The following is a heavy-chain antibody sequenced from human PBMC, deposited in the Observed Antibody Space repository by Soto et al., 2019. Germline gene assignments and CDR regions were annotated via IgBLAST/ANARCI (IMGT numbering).Heavy chain of an antibody. J-gene: IGHJ5*02. Sequence: SETLSLTCTVSGGSISSGDYYWSWIRQPPGKGLEWIGYIYYSGSTYYSPSLKSRVTISVDTSKNQFSLKLSSVTAADTAVYYCARSGYSYGAGWFDPWGQGTLVTVSS. CDR2: IYYSGST. V-gene: IGHV4-30-4*01. D-gene: IGHD5-18*01. CDR3: ARSGYSYGAGWFDP. CDR1: GGSISSGDYY.